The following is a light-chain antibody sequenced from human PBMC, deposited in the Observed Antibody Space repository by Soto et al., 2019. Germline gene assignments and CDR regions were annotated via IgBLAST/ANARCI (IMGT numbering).Light chain of an antibody. CDR2: HDS. J-gene: IGLJ2*01. CDR1: KLGDKY. V-gene: IGLV3-1*01. CDR3: QAWDSSTYVV. Sequence: SYELTQPPSVSVSPGQTASITCSGDKLGDKYACWYQQKPGQSPVLVIYHDSKRPSGIPERFSGSNSGNTATLTISGTQAMDAADYYCQAWDSSTYVVFGGGTKLTVL.